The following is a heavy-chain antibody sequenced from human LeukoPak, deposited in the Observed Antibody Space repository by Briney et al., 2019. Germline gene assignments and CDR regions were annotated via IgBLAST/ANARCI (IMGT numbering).Heavy chain of an antibody. CDR3: ASLSIVAPAGLDY. CDR1: GFTFSSYA. J-gene: IGHJ4*02. V-gene: IGHV3-30-3*01. D-gene: IGHD5-12*01. CDR2: ISYDGSNK. Sequence: GSLRLSFAASGFTFSSYAMHWVRQAPGKGLEWVAVISYDGSNKYYADSVKGRFTISRDNSKNTLYLQMNSLRAEDTAVYYCASLSIVAPAGLDYWGQGTLVTVSS.